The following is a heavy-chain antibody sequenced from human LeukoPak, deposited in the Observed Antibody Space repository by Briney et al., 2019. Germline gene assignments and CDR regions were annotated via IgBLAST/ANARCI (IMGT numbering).Heavy chain of an antibody. V-gene: IGHV3-74*01. J-gene: IGHJ5*02. CDR2: INSDGSST. CDR1: GFTFSSYW. CDR3: ARDYYDSSGYPTPFFDP. Sequence: GGSLKLSCAASGFTFSSYWMHWVRQAPGKGLVWVSRINSDGSSTSYADSVKGRFTISRDNAKNTLYPQMNSLRAEDTAVYYCARDYYDSSGYPTPFFDPWGQGTLVTVSS. D-gene: IGHD3-22*01.